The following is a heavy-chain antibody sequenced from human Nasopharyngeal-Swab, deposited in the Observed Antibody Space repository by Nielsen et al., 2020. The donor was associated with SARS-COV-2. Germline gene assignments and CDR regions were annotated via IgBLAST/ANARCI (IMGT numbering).Heavy chain of an antibody. J-gene: IGHJ4*02. CDR2: IYYSGGT. D-gene: IGHD3-10*01. V-gene: IGHV4-39*01. CDR3: ARTDYYGSGSPDY. Sequence: SETLSLTCTVSGGSISSSSYYWGWIRQPPGKGLEWIGSIYYSGGTYYNPSLKSRVTISVDTSKNQFSLNLSFVTAADTAVYYCARTDYYGSGSPDYWGQGTLVTVSS. CDR1: GGSISSSSYY.